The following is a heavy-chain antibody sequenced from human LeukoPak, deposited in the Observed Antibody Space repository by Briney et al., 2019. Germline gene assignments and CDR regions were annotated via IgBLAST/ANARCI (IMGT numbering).Heavy chain of an antibody. V-gene: IGHV1-46*01. CDR2: INPSGGST. CDR3: ARGEYYYDSSGYYFDY. Sequence: ASVKVSCKASGYTFTSYYMHWVRQAPGQGLEWMGIINPSGGSTSCAQKFQGRVTMTRDMSTSTVYMELGSLRSEDTAVYYCARGEYYYDSSGYYFDYWGQGTLVTVSS. CDR1: GYTFTSYY. D-gene: IGHD3-22*01. J-gene: IGHJ4*02.